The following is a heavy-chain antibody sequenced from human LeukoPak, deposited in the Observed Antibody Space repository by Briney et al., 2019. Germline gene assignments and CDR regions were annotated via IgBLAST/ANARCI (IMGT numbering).Heavy chain of an antibody. J-gene: IGHJ4*02. CDR1: GASVSSGDYH. Sequence: SETLFLTCTVSGASVSSGDYHWSWVRQAPGKGLEWIGHNQNPSYNPSLKSRVVISIHTSRNQFSLTLNTVTAADTAVYYCATSQCGSDCYLAGDYWGQGTLVTVSS. V-gene: IGHV4-61*08. CDR3: ATSQCGSDCYLAGDY. CDR2: NQNP. D-gene: IGHD2-21*02.